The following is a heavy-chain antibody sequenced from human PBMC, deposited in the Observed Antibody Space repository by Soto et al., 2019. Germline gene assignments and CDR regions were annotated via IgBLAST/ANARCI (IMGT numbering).Heavy chain of an antibody. CDR2: INPSGGST. D-gene: IGHD5-12*01. V-gene: IGHV1-46*01. CDR1: EYTFTNYN. J-gene: IGHJ4*02. Sequence: ASVKVSCKASEYTFTNYNIHCARQAPGQGLEWMGIINPSGGSTSYAQKFQGRVTMSTDTSTSTVYMELSSLRSEDTAVYYCARGRDGYNHHFDYWGQGTLVTVSS. CDR3: ARGRDGYNHHFDY.